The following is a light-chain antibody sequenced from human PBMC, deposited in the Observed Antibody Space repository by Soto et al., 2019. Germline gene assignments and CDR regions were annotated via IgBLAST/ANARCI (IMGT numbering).Light chain of an antibody. CDR1: SSDVGSYNR. CDR2: EVS. J-gene: IGLJ1*01. CDR3: SSYTSSLTYV. Sequence: QSVLTQPPSVSGSPGQSVTISCTGTSSDVGSYNRVSWYQQPPGTAPKLMIYEVSNRPSGVPDRFSGSKSGNTASLTISGLQAEDEADYYCSSYTSSLTYVFGTGTKVTVL. V-gene: IGLV2-18*02.